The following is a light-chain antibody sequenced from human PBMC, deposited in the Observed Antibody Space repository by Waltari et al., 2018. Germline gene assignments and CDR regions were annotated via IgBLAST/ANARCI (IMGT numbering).Light chain of an antibody. CDR3: QQYSSEST. V-gene: IGKV1-5*03. J-gene: IGKJ1*01. Sequence: DIQMTQSPSTLSASVGDRVTITCRASQSIGSWLAWYQQKPGKAPKLLIYKASSLETGVPSRFSDSGSGTEFTLTISSLQPDDFATYYCQQYSSESTFGQGTKVEIK. CDR1: QSIGSW. CDR2: KAS.